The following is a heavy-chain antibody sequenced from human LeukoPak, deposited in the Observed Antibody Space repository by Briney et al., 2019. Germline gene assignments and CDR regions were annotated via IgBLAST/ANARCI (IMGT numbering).Heavy chain of an antibody. J-gene: IGHJ4*02. Sequence: GGSLRLSCAASGFAFSSYWMSWVRQAPGKGLDWVANMNQDGSEKYYVDSVKGRFTISRDNAKNSLYLQMNNLRAEDTAVYYCARGGELLRPTDYWGQGTLVTVSS. CDR1: GFAFSSYW. D-gene: IGHD1-26*01. CDR3: ARGGELLRPTDY. V-gene: IGHV3-7*01. CDR2: MNQDGSEK.